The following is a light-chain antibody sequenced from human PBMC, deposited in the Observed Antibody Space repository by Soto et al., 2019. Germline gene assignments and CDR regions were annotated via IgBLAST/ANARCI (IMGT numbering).Light chain of an antibody. Sequence: QSDRNQPPSASGTPGQRVTISCSGSSSNIGSNYVYWYQQLPGTAPKLLIYRNNQRPSGVPDRFSGSKSGTSASLAISGLRSEDEADYYCAAWDDSLSGDYRFGTGTKVTGL. V-gene: IGLV1-47*01. CDR3: AAWDDSLSGDYR. CDR2: RNN. J-gene: IGLJ1*01. CDR1: SSNIGSNY.